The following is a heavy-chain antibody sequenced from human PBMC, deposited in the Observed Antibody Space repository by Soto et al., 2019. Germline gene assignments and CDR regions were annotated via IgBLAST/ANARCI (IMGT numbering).Heavy chain of an antibody. CDR3: ARQDYDFWSGYPYYYYYGMDV. CDR2: IIPIFGTA. Sequence: SVKVSCKASGGTFSSYAISWVRQAPGQGLEWMGGIIPIFGTANYAQKFQGRVTITADKSTSTAYMELSSLRSEDTAVYYCARQDYDFWSGYPYYYYYGMDVWG. V-gene: IGHV1-69*06. CDR1: GGTFSSYA. D-gene: IGHD3-3*01. J-gene: IGHJ6*01.